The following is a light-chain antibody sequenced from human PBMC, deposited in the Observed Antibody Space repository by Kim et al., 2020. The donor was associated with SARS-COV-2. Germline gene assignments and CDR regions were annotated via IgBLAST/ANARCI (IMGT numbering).Light chain of an antibody. Sequence: SESGGARVTIYCRASESIGEWLAWYQEKPGKAPSLLVYRASTLERGVPPRFSGSGSGTEFTLTISSLQPDDFATYHCQQYDSYSSSFGQGTKLEI. J-gene: IGKJ2*03. V-gene: IGKV1-5*03. CDR3: QQYDSYSSS. CDR1: ESIGEW. CDR2: RAS.